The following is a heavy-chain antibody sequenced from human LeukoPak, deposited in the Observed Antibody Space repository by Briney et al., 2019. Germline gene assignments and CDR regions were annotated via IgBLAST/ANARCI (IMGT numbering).Heavy chain of an antibody. J-gene: IGHJ4*02. D-gene: IGHD3-9*01. V-gene: IGHV1-69*02. CDR1: GGTFSSYS. CDR3: ARPDSPYYDILTGYSPAFDY. Sequence: SVKLSYKASGGTFSSYSISWVRQAPGQGLEWMGRIIPIRGITNYAQNFQGRVTIKADNSTSTDYMELRSLRSEDTAVYYCARPDSPYYDILTGYSPAFDYWGQGTLVTVSS. CDR2: IIPIRGIT.